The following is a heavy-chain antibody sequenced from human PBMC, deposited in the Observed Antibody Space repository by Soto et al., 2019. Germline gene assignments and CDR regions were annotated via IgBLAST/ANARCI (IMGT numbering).Heavy chain of an antibody. D-gene: IGHD1-26*01. Sequence: EVQLVESGGGLVQPGGSLRLSCAASGFTFSSYSMNWVRQAPGKGLEWVSYISSSSSTIYYADSVKGRFTISRDNAKNSLYLQMNSLRDEDTAVYYCARVYRYSGRSSIIGFDPWGQGTLVTVSS. J-gene: IGHJ5*02. CDR2: ISSSSSTI. V-gene: IGHV3-48*02. CDR1: GFTFSSYS. CDR3: ARVYRYSGRSSIIGFDP.